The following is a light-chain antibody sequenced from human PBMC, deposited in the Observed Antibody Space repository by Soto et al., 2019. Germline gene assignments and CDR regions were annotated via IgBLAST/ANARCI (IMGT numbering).Light chain of an antibody. CDR1: SSDVGGYNY. CDR2: EVS. V-gene: IGLV2-14*01. Sequence: QSALTQPASVSGSPGQSITISCTGTSSDVGGYNYVSWYQQHPGKAPKLIIYEVSHRPSGVSNRFSGSKSGNTASLTISGLQAEDEADYSCSSYTTNSRLFGTGTKVTVL. CDR3: SSYTTNSRL. J-gene: IGLJ1*01.